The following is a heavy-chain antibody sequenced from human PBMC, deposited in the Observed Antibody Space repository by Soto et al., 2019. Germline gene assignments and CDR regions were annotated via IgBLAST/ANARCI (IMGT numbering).Heavy chain of an antibody. D-gene: IGHD3-3*01. V-gene: IGHV3-30-3*01. CDR1: GFTFSSYA. J-gene: IGHJ4*02. Sequence: PGGSLRPSCAASGFTFSSYAMHWVRQAPGKGLEWVPVISYAGSNKYYADSVKGRFTISRDNSKNTLYLQMNSLRAEDTAVYYCARTGGNYDFWSGASPFDYWGQGTLVTVSS. CDR3: ARTGGNYDFWSGASPFDY. CDR2: ISYAGSNK.